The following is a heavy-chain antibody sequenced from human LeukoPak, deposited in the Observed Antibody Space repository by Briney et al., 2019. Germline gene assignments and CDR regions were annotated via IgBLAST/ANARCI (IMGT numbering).Heavy chain of an antibody. Sequence: PGGSLRLSCAASGFTFSSYAMCWVRQAPGKGLEWVSPISGSGGSIYYADSVKGRFTISRDNAKNTLYLQMKSLRAEDTAVYCCAKDGESGYWSGYDCLYWGQGTLVTVSS. J-gene: IGHJ4*02. V-gene: IGHV3-23*01. D-gene: IGHD3-3*01. CDR3: AKDGESGYWSGYDCLY. CDR2: ISGSGGSI. CDR1: GFTFSSYA.